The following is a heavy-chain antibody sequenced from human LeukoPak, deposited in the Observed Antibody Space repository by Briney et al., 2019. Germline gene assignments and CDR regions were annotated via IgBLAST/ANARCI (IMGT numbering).Heavy chain of an antibody. J-gene: IGHJ4*02. CDR1: GGSISSGGYY. CDR2: IYYSGST. D-gene: IGHD5-18*01. CDR3: ARSRMQLWNSPFDY. V-gene: IGHV4-31*03. Sequence: SETLSLTCTVSGGSISSGGYYWSWIRQHPGKGLEWIGYIYYSGSTYYNPSLKSRVTISVDTSKNQFSLKLSSVSAADTAVYYCARSRMQLWNSPFDYWGQGTLVTVSS.